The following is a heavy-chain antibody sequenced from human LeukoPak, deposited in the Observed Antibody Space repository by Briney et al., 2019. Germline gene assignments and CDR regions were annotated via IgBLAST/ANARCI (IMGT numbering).Heavy chain of an antibody. V-gene: IGHV4-59*01. CDR1: GGSISSYY. D-gene: IGHD2/OR15-2a*01. CDR3: ARESVSVSFDY. J-gene: IGHJ4*02. CDR2: IHYSGST. Sequence: PSETLSLTCTVSGGSISSYYWSWIRQPPGKGLEWIGYIHYSGSTNYNPSLKSRVTISVDTSKNQFSLKLSSVTAADTAVYYCARESVSVSFDYWGQGILVTVSS.